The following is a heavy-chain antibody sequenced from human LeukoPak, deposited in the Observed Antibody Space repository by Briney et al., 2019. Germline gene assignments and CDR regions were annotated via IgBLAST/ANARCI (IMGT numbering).Heavy chain of an antibody. Sequence: PGGTLRLSCAASGFTFTSYGISWVRQAPGQGLEWMGWISAYNGNTNYAQKLQGRVTMTTDTSTSTAYMELRSLRSDDTAVYYCARSSYGSGSYYIGYWGQGTLVTVSS. CDR2: ISAYNGNT. V-gene: IGHV1-18*01. CDR3: ARSSYGSGSYYIGY. J-gene: IGHJ4*02. CDR1: GFTFTSYG. D-gene: IGHD3-10*01.